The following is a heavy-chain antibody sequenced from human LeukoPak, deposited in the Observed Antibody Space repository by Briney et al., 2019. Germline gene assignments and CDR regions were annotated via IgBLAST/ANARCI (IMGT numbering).Heavy chain of an antibody. Sequence: PGGSLRLSCAVSGFTFSSYEMNWVRQAPGKGLEWVSYIGISGNTIYYADSVKGRFTISRDNAKNSLYLQMNSLRAEDTAVYYCARVAHFGSGTYSYDAFDIWGQGTMVTVSS. CDR1: GFTFSSYE. D-gene: IGHD3-10*01. CDR2: IGISGNTI. V-gene: IGHV3-48*03. CDR3: ARVAHFGSGTYSYDAFDI. J-gene: IGHJ3*02.